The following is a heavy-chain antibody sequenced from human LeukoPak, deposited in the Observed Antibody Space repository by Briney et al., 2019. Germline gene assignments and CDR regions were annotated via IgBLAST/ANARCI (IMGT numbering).Heavy chain of an antibody. CDR3: AKSRSGSANWALQIFDN. V-gene: IGHV3-23*01. D-gene: IGHD1-1*01. CDR1: GFTFSGSA. Sequence: GGSLRLSCAASGFTFSGSAMSWVRQAPGKGLEWVSAISGNGAATFYADSVKGRFTISRDNSKNTLYLQMNSLKVEDTALYYCAKSRSGSANWALQIFDNWGQGTLVTVSS. J-gene: IGHJ4*02. CDR2: ISGNGAAT.